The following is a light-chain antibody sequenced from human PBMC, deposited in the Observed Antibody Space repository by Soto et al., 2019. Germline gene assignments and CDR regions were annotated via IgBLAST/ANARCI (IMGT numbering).Light chain of an antibody. CDR2: GAS. CDR3: QQYGTSPR. V-gene: IGKV3-20*01. CDR1: QTVTSNY. J-gene: IGKJ1*01. Sequence: EIVLTQSPGTLSLSPGERATLSCRASQTVTSNYLAWYQQKPGQAPRLLIYGASSRISGIPERFSGSGSGTDFSLTIRRLEPEDFAVYYCQQYGTSPRFGQGTKVEI.